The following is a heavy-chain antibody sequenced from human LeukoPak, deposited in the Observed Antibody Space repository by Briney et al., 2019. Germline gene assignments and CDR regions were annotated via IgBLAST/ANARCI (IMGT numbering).Heavy chain of an antibody. J-gene: IGHJ6*02. Sequence: SETLSLTCSVSGYSISSGYYWSWIRQPPGKGLEWIGTMYHSGSTYYNPSLKSRVTISADASTNQFSLMLNSVTAADTAVYYCARSCSGGNCYYYYGMDVWGQGTTVTVSS. CDR1: GYSISSGYY. CDR3: ARSCSGGNCYYYYGMDV. D-gene: IGHD2-15*01. CDR2: MYHSGST. V-gene: IGHV4-38-2*02.